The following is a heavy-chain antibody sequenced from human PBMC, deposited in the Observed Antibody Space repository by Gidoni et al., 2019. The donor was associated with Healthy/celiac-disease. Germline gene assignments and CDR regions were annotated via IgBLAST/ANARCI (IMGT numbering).Heavy chain of an antibody. Sequence: QVQLQQWAAGQLKPSKTLSLTCAVYGGSFSSYYWRWIRQPPGKVLEWIGEINHRGSTHYNPSRKSRVTISVDTSKNQFSLKLSSVTAADTAVYYCASSSPYYYDSSGSLFDYWGQGTLVTVSS. CDR1: GGSFSSYY. CDR3: ASSSPYYYDSSGSLFDY. D-gene: IGHD3-22*01. V-gene: IGHV4-34*01. CDR2: INHRGST. J-gene: IGHJ4*02.